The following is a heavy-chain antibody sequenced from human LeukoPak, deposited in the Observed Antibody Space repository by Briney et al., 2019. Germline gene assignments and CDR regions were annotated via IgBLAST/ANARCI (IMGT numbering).Heavy chain of an antibody. J-gene: IGHJ5*01. D-gene: IGHD1-20*01. CDR2: IFASGET. Sequence: SETLSLTCTVSGDSISTSYWSWIRQPAGKRMEWIGRIFASGETNYNPSLESRVIMSRDTSNNQFFLRLTSVTAADTAVYYCARDRYTWHDRDWFDSWGQGTRVTVSS. CDR3: ARDRYTWHDRDWFDS. CDR1: GDSISTSY. V-gene: IGHV4-4*07.